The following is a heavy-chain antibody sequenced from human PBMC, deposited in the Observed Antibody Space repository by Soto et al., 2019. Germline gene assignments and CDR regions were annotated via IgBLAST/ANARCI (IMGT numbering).Heavy chain of an antibody. D-gene: IGHD5-18*01. Sequence: QVQLQESGPGLVKPSQTLSLTCTVSGGSINSGGYCWSWIRQHPGKGLDWIGCISYGGSTSYNPSLNSRVTTSVDTSKNPFSLKLTSVTAADTAVYYCSRGILVWGQGALITVSS. V-gene: IGHV4-31*03. CDR3: SRGILV. CDR2: ISYGGST. J-gene: IGHJ4*02. CDR1: GGSINSGGYC.